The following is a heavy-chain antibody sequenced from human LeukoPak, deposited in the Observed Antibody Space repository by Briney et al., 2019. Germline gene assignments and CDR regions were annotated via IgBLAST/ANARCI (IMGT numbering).Heavy chain of an antibody. D-gene: IGHD5-24*01. J-gene: IGHJ3*02. Sequence: SETLSLTCAVYGGSFSGYYWSWIRQPPGKGLEWIGEINHSGSTNYNPSLKSRVTISVDTSKNQFSLKLSSVTAADTAVYYCARDLGDGGAFDIWGQGTMVTVSS. V-gene: IGHV4-34*01. CDR1: GGSFSGYY. CDR2: INHSGST. CDR3: ARDLGDGGAFDI.